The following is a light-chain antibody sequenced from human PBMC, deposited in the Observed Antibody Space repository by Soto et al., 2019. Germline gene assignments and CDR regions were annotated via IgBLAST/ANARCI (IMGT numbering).Light chain of an antibody. Sequence: QSFLTQPASVSGSPGQSITISCTGTSSDVGGYSYVSWYQQHPGKAPKPMIYEVSNRPSGVSNRSSGSKSGNTASLTISGLQAEDEADYYCSSYTSSTFYVFGPGTKVTV. J-gene: IGLJ1*01. CDR2: EVS. CDR3: SSYTSSTFYV. V-gene: IGLV2-14*01. CDR1: SSDVGGYSY.